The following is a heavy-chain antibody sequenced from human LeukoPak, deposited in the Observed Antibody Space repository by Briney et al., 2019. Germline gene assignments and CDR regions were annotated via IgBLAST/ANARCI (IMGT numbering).Heavy chain of an antibody. CDR1: GYTLTELS. V-gene: IGHV1-24*01. D-gene: IGHD3-10*01. J-gene: IGHJ4*02. Sequence: ASVKVSCKVSGYTLTELSMHWVRQAPGKGLEWMGGFDPEDGETIYAQKFQGRVTMTEDTFTDTAYMELSSLRSEDTAVYYCARRYGSGSYYRLYVFDYWGQGTLVTVSS. CDR3: ARRYGSGSYYRLYVFDY. CDR2: FDPEDGET.